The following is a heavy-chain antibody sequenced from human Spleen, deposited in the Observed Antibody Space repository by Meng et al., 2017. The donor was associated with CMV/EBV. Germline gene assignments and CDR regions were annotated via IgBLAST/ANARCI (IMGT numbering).Heavy chain of an antibody. Sequence: SGFTFSDYYMSWIRQAPGKGLEWVSYISSSGSTIYYADSVKGRFTISRDNAKNSLYLQMNSLRAEDTAVYYCARAKYCGGDCYTFDYWGQGTLVTVSS. J-gene: IGHJ4*02. CDR3: ARAKYCGGDCYTFDY. D-gene: IGHD2-21*01. CDR1: GFTFSDYY. V-gene: IGHV3-11*04. CDR2: ISSSGSTI.